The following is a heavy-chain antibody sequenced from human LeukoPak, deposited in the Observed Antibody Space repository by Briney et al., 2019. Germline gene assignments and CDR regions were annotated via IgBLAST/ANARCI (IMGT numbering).Heavy chain of an antibody. CDR2: IKSKGDGGTT. Sequence: GGSLRLSCAASGFTFSNAWMSWVRQAPGKGLEWVGRIKSKGDGGTTDYAAPVKGRCTISRDDSKNALYLQMNSLKTEDTAMYYCTKDDPTNRSWGQGTLVTVSS. CDR1: GFTFSNAW. D-gene: IGHD2/OR15-2a*01. J-gene: IGHJ4*02. CDR3: TKDDPTNRS. V-gene: IGHV3-15*01.